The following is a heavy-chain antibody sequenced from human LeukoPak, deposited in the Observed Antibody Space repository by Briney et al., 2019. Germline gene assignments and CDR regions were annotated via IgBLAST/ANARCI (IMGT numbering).Heavy chain of an antibody. CDR3: ARDGRYYDFWSGYYGGTRFDYNYYMDV. CDR1: GFIFSNYW. V-gene: IGHV3-7*01. D-gene: IGHD3-3*01. J-gene: IGHJ6*03. Sequence: GGSLRLSCAASGFIFSNYWMSWVRQTPGKGLEWVANIKEDGSEKYYVDSVKGRFTISRDNTKNSLYLQMNSLRAEDTAVYYCARDGRYYDFWSGYYGGTRFDYNYYMDVWGKGTKVTVSS. CDR2: IKEDGSEK.